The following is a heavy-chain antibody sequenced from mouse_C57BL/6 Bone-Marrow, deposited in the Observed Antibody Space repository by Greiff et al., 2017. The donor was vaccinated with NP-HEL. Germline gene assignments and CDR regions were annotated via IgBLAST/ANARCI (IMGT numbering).Heavy chain of an antibody. D-gene: IGHD2-1*01. Sequence: EVQLQESVAELVRPGASVKLSCTASGFNIKNAYMHWVKQRPEQGLEWIGWIDPANGNTKYAAKFQGKATITADTSSNTTYLQLSSLTSEDTATSYYASRNYRYVDYWGQGTTLTVSS. J-gene: IGHJ2*01. CDR2: IDPANGNT. CDR3: ASRNYRYVDY. CDR1: GFNIKNAY. V-gene: IGHV14-3*01.